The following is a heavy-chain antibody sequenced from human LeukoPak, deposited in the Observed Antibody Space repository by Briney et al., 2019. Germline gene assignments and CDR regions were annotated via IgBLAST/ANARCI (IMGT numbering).Heavy chain of an antibody. D-gene: IGHD6-19*01. CDR1: GYSFSTYW. CDR3: ARQTVAGVHHYFIDV. CDR2: TYPADSDT. Sequence: PGASLKISCKASGYSFSTYWIGWVRQMPGKGLEWMGITYPADSDTKYSPSFEGQVTISADKSISTAYLQWSSLKASDTAIYYCARQTVAGVHHYFIDVWGKGTTVTVSS. V-gene: IGHV5-51*01. J-gene: IGHJ6*03.